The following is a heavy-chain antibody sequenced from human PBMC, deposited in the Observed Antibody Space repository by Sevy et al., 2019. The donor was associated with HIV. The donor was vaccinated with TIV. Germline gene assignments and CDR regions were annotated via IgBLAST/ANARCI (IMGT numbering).Heavy chain of an antibody. CDR2: IKQDGSEK. J-gene: IGHJ6*02. D-gene: IGHD5-12*01. Sequence: GGSLRLSCAASGFTFSRYWMSWVRQAPGKGLEWVANIKQDGSEKYYVDSVKGRFTISRDNAKKSLSLQMNSLRAEDTAVYYCARERDDSSGFGMDVWGQGTTVTVSS. V-gene: IGHV3-7*01. CDR3: ARERDDSSGFGMDV. CDR1: GFTFSRYW.